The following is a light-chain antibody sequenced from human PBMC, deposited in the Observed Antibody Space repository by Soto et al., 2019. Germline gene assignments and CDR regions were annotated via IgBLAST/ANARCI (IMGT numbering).Light chain of an antibody. V-gene: IGLV2-14*01. CDR2: EVS. CDR1: SSDVGGYNY. J-gene: IGLJ2*01. Sequence: QSALTQPASVSGSPGQSITISCTGTSSDVGGYNYVSWYQQHPDKAPKLMIYEVSNRPSGVPDRFFGSKSGTSGSLAISGLQSEDEADYYCAAWDDSLNGVVFGGGPKLTVL. CDR3: AAWDDSLNGVV.